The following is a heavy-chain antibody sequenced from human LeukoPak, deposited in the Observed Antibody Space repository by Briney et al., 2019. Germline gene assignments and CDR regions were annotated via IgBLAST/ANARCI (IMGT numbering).Heavy chain of an antibody. CDR3: GREHATMSIDY. V-gene: IGHV4-31*03. Sequence: SQTLSLTCSVSGGSISSGGYYWSWIRQHPGKALEWIGYIHYSGSTYYNPSLKSRITISVDTSKNQFSLKLSSVTAADTAVYYCGREHATMSIDYWGQGTLVTVSS. CDR2: IHYSGST. CDR1: GGSISSGGYY. D-gene: IGHD3-10*02. J-gene: IGHJ4*02.